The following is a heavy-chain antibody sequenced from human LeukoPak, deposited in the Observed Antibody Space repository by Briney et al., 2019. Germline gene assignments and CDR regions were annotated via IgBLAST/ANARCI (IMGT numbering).Heavy chain of an antibody. D-gene: IGHD3-10*01. CDR3: ASLARGVISEVVH. Sequence: PSETLSLTCTVSGGSISRGGYYWSWIRQHPGKGLEWIGYIYYSGSAYYNPSLKSRVTISVDTSKSQFSLRLSSVTAADTAVYYCASLARGVISEVVHWGQGTLVTVSS. V-gene: IGHV4-31*03. CDR1: GGSISRGGYY. J-gene: IGHJ4*02. CDR2: IYYSGSA.